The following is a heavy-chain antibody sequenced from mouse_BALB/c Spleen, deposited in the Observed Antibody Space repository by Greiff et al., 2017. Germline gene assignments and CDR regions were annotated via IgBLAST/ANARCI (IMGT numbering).Heavy chain of an antibody. CDR2: IYAGTGGT. CDR1: GFTFSSSY. V-gene: IGHV1-84*02. D-gene: IGHD2-14*01. CDR3: ARPRYDGDDYAMDY. J-gene: IGHJ4*01. Sequence: QVQLQQSGAELVKPGASVKLSCKPSGFTFSSSYISWLKQKPGQSLEWIAWIYAGTGGTSYNQKFTGKAQLAVDTSSSTAYMQFSSLTTEDSAIYYWARPRYDGDDYAMDYWGQGTSVTVSS.